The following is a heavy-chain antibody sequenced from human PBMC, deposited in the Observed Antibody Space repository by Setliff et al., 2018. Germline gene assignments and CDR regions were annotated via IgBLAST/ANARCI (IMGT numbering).Heavy chain of an antibody. CDR1: GVSISDFF. D-gene: IGHD3-16*02. J-gene: IGHJ5*02. CDR2: TYYSGDT. Sequence: PSETLSLTCTVSGVSISDFFWSWLRQPPGKGLEYIGFTYYSGDTNYNPSLKSRVTISVDTSKNQLSLKLSSVTAADTAVYYCARAYSGSYHWFDPWGQGTLVTVSS. V-gene: IGHV4-59*01. CDR3: ARAYSGSYHWFDP.